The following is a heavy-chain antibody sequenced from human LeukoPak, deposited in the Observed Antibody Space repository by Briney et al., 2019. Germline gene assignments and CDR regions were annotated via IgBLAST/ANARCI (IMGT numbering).Heavy chain of an antibody. J-gene: IGHJ4*02. D-gene: IGHD6-19*01. V-gene: IGHV3-21*04. Sequence: PGGSLRLSCAGSGFPFSSYSMNWVRQAPGKGLEWVSSISMSNYYIYCADSVKGRFTISRDNAKNSLYLQMNSLRAEDTALYYCAKAAEEQWLVYLDYWGQGTLVTASS. CDR2: ISMSNYYI. CDR3: AKAAEEQWLVYLDY. CDR1: GFPFSSYS.